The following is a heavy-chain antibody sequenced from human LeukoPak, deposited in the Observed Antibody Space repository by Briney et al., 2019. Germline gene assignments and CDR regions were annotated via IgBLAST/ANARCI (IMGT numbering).Heavy chain of an antibody. CDR2: IHYSGST. CDR3: ARGLRGSGSPNFDY. D-gene: IGHD1-26*01. CDR1: GGSISSYY. V-gene: IGHV4-59*01. J-gene: IGHJ4*02. Sequence: SETLSLTCTVFGGSISSYYWSWIRQPPGKGLEWIGYIHYSGSTTYNPSLQSRVSISVDTSKNQFSLRLRSVTAADTAVYYCARGLRGSGSPNFDYWGQGTLVTVSS.